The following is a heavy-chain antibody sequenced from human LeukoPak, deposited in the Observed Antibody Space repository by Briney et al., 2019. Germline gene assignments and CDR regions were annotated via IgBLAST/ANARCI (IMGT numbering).Heavy chain of an antibody. J-gene: IGHJ2*01. CDR1: GGSISSYY. V-gene: IGHV4-59*01. D-gene: IGHD7-27*01. Sequence: SETLSLTCTVSGGSISSYYWSWIRQPPGKGLEWIGYMYYSGSIDYNPSLKSRVTMSVDTSKNQFSLKLSSVTAADTAVYYCARGPWGSNWYFDLWGRGTLVTVSS. CDR3: ARGPWGSNWYFDL. CDR2: MYYSGSI.